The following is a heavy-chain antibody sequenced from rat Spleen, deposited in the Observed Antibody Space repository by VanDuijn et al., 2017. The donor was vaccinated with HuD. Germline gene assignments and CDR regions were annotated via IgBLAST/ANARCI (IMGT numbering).Heavy chain of an antibody. D-gene: IGHD1-11*01. CDR2: ISYDGSGT. J-gene: IGHJ3*01. V-gene: IGHV5-7*01. CDR3: VRHGYGGYSGPFAY. Sequence: EVQLVESGGGLVQPGRSLKLSCAASGFTFSDYNMAWVRQTPKMGLGWVATISYDGSGTYYRDSVKGRFTISRDNAKSTLYLQMDSLRSEDTATYYCVRHGYGGYSGPFAYWGQGTLVTVSS. CDR1: GFTFSDYN.